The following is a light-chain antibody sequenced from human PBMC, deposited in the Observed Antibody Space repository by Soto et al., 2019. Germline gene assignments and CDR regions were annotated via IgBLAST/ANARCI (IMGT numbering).Light chain of an antibody. CDR1: SSDVGGHNY. V-gene: IGLV2-14*01. CDR3: SSYTSSSTPYV. J-gene: IGLJ1*01. CDR2: EVN. Sequence: QSVLTQPASVSGSPGQSITISCTGASSDVGGHNYVSWYQQHPGKAPKLMIYEVNSRPSGVSNRFSGSKSGKTASLTISGLQAEDEADYYCSSYTSSSTPYVFGTGTKLTVL.